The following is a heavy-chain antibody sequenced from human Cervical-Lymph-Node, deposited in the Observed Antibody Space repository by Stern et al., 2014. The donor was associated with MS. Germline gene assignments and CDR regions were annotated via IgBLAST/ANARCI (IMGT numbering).Heavy chain of an antibody. Sequence: VQLGQSGAEVKKPGASVKVSCKASGYTFTSYGISWVRQAPGQGLEWMGWSSVYNGNANYAQQLQGRVTMTTDTSTSTAYMELRSLRSDNTAVYYCARGLLGSENAFDIWGQGTMVTVSS. CDR1: GYTFTSYG. CDR3: ARGLLGSENAFDI. D-gene: IGHD2-15*01. J-gene: IGHJ3*02. CDR2: SSVYNGNA. V-gene: IGHV1-18*01.